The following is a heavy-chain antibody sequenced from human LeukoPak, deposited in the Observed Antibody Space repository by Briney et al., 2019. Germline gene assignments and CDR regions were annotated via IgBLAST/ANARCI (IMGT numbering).Heavy chain of an antibody. J-gene: IGHJ6*02. D-gene: IGHD6-19*01. CDR1: GFTVSSSS. V-gene: IGHV3-66*01. CDR2: ISSDGNT. Sequence: GGSLRLSCAASGFTVSSSSMNWVRLGPGKGQEWVSVISSDGNTYYADSVKGRFTISRDNSRNALSLQMHGLRADDTAVYYCARGQEQFSSPWQWGPRRKNFYYYGMDVWGQGTTVTVSS. CDR3: ARGQEQFSSPWQWGPRRKNFYYYGMDV.